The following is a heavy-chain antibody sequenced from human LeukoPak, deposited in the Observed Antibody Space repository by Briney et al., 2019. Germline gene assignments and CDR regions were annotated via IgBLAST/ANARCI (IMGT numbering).Heavy chain of an antibody. CDR2: ISYDGSNK. D-gene: IGHD3-10*01. Sequence: GRSLRLSCAASGFIFSSYGMHWVRQAPGKGLEWVAVISYDGSNKYYADSVKGRFTISRDNSKNKLYLQMNSLRAEDTAVYYCAKDDQYYGSGTHDYWGQGTLVTVSS. CDR1: GFIFSSYG. J-gene: IGHJ4*02. V-gene: IGHV3-30*18. CDR3: AKDDQYYGSGTHDY.